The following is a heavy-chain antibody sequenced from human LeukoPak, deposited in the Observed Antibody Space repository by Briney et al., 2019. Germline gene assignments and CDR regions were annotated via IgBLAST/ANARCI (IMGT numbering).Heavy chain of an antibody. D-gene: IGHD4-17*01. CDR1: GFNLSKHW. Sequence: GSLKLSLASSGFNLSKHWMGWVRQAPGEGLEWGANIKQDASQYYVDSVRGRFIISRDNAKNSLSLQMNSLRLEDTAVYYCARGPDFGDRLDYFDYWGQGTLVTVSS. V-gene: IGHV3-7*03. CDR3: ARGPDFGDRLDYFDY. J-gene: IGHJ4*02. CDR2: IKQDASQ.